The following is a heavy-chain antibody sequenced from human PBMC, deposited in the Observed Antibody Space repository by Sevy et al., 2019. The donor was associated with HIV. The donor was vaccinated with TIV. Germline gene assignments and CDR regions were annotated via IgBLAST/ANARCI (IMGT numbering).Heavy chain of an antibody. CDR2: IYSGGST. CDR1: GFTVSSNC. V-gene: IGHV3-53*01. CDR3: ASSVAGFYYGMDV. D-gene: IGHD6-19*01. J-gene: IGHJ6*02. Sequence: GGSLRLSCAASGFTVSSNCMSWVRQAPGKGLEWVSVIYSGGSTYYADSVKGRFTISRDNSKNTLYLQMNSLRAEDTAVYYCASSVAGFYYGMDVWGQGTTVTVSS.